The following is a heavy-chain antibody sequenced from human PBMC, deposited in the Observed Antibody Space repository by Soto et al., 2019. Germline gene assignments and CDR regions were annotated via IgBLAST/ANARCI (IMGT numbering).Heavy chain of an antibody. D-gene: IGHD6-13*01. CDR1: GFTFSSYA. CDR3: AKDQLAAGIVDY. Sequence: PGGSLRLSCXASGFTFSSYAMGWVRQAPGKGLEWVSAISGSGGSTYYADSVKGRFTISRDNSKNTLYLQMNSLRAEDTAVYYCAKDQLAAGIVDYWGQGTLVTVSS. CDR2: ISGSGGST. J-gene: IGHJ4*02. V-gene: IGHV3-23*01.